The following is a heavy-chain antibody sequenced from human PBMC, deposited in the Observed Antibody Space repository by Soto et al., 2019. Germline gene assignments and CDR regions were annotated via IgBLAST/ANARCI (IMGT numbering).Heavy chain of an antibody. CDR3: VKGNNYGIMNWFTS. D-gene: IGHD4-17*01. J-gene: IGHJ5*01. Sequence: GGSLRLSCAASGFTFSDYYMSWIRQAPGKGLEWASYISSSGSTIYYADSVKGRFIVSRDKSKNTLYLQMRSLRAVDTAVYYCVKGNNYGIMNWFTSWGQGTLVTVSS. CDR2: ISSSGSTI. CDR1: GFTFSDYY. V-gene: IGHV3-11*04.